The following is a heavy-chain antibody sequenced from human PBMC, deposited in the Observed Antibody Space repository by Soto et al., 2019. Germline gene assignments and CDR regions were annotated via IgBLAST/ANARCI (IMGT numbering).Heavy chain of an antibody. Sequence: PGGSLRLSCAASGFTFSSYEMNWVRQAPGKGLEWVSYISSSGSTIYYADSVKGRFTISRDNAKNSLYLQMNSLRAEDTAVYYCARVLYRSSWSTGGFDPWGQGTLVTVSS. CDR3: ARVLYRSSWSTGGFDP. CDR2: ISSSGSTI. CDR1: GFTFSSYE. J-gene: IGHJ5*02. D-gene: IGHD6-13*01. V-gene: IGHV3-48*03.